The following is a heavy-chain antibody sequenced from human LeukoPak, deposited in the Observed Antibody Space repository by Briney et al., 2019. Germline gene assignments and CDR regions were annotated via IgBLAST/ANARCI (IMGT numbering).Heavy chain of an antibody. J-gene: IGHJ3*02. V-gene: IGHV3-23*01. Sequence: GGSLRLSCAASGFTFSSYAMSWVRQAPGKGLEWVSAISGSGGSTYYADSVKGRFTISRDDSKNTLYLQMNSLRVGDTAVYYCARFGSSTWYKGAFDIWGQGTMVTVAS. CDR1: GFTFSSYA. D-gene: IGHD3-10*01. CDR2: ISGSGGST. CDR3: ARFGSSTWYKGAFDI.